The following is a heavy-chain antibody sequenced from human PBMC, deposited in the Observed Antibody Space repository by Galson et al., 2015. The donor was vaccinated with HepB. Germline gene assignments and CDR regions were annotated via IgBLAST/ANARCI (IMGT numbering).Heavy chain of an antibody. CDR3: ARPLVLNGRFTPGVGPFHI. V-gene: IGHV4-39*01. CDR1: GVSISGGRYY. Sequence: ETLSLTCAVSGVSISGGRYYWGWIRQSPKKRLEWIGSIYYGGRTYFSPSSQSRVAMSVDTSKNQLSLTLSSVTAADTAVYYCARPLVLNGRFTPGVGPFHIWGHGTMVTVSA. D-gene: IGHD2-8*01. CDR2: IYYGGRT. J-gene: IGHJ3*02.